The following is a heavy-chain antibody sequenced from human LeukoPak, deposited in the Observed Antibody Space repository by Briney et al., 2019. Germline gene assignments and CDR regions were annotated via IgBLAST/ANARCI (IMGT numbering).Heavy chain of an antibody. D-gene: IGHD2-15*01. CDR2: INHSGST. V-gene: IGHV4-34*01. J-gene: IGHJ6*03. CDR3: ARSREVYCSGGSCYYYYYYMDV. Sequence: PSETLSLTCAVYGGSFSGYYWSWIRQPPGKGLEWIGEINHSGSTNYNPSLKSRVTISVDTSKNQFSLKLSSVTAADTAVYYCARSREVYCSGGSCYYYYYYMDVWGKGTTVTVSS. CDR1: GGSFSGYY.